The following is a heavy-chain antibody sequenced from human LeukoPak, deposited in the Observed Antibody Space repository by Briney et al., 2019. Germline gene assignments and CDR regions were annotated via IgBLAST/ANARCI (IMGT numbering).Heavy chain of an antibody. CDR2: IRYDGSNK. Sequence: PGGSLRLSCAASGFTFNSYAMEWVRQAPGKGLEWVAFIRYDGSNKYYADSVKGRFTISRDNSKNTLYLQMNSLRAEDTAVYYCAKWTLGYCSGGSCVGDDYWGQGTLVTVSS. D-gene: IGHD2-15*01. CDR3: AKWTLGYCSGGSCVGDDY. CDR1: GFTFNSYA. J-gene: IGHJ4*02. V-gene: IGHV3-30*02.